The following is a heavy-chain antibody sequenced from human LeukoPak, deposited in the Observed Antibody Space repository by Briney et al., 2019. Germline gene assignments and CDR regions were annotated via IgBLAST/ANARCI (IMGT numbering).Heavy chain of an antibody. CDR1: GGSISSYY. CDR2: IYYSGST. V-gene: IGHV4-59*08. J-gene: IGHJ3*02. D-gene: IGHD2-15*01. Sequence: SETLSLTCTVSGGSISSYYWSWIRQPPGKGLEWIGYIYYSGSTNYNPSLKSRVTISVDASKNEFSLKLNSVTAADTAVYYCARAGYCSGGSCRPPPAFDIWGQGTMVTVSS. CDR3: ARAGYCSGGSCRPPPAFDI.